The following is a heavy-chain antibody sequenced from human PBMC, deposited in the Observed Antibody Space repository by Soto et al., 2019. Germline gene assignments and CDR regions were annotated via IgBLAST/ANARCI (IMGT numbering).Heavy chain of an antibody. V-gene: IGHV1-18*01. CDR2: ISAYNGNT. J-gene: IGHJ6*02. CDR1: GYTFTSYG. Sequence: ASVKVSCKASGYTFTSYGISWVRQAPGQGLEWMGWISAYNGNTNYAQKLQGRVTMTTDTSTSTAYMELRSPRSDHTAVYYCAREFQSGSYSKYGMDVWGQGTTVTVSS. CDR3: AREFQSGSYSKYGMDV. D-gene: IGHD1-26*01.